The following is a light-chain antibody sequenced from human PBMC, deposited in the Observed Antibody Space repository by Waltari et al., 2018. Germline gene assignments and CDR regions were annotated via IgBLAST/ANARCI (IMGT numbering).Light chain of an antibody. CDR2: DVT. Sequence: QSALTQPASVSGSPGQSITIPCTGTSSDIGGYNYVSWYPQHPGKAPKLMIYDVTNRPSGVSNRFSGSKSGNTASLTISGLQAEDEADYYYSSYTSSTTRVFGGGTKLTVL. V-gene: IGLV2-14*03. CDR1: SSDIGGYNY. J-gene: IGLJ3*02. CDR3: SSYTSSTTRV.